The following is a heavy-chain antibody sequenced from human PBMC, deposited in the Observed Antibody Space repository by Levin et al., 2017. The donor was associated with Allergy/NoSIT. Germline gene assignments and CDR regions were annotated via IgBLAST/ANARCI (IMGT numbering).Heavy chain of an antibody. D-gene: IGHD4-17*01. CDR1: GYTFTDYY. Sequence: EASVKVSCKAAGYTFTDYYMHWVRQAPGQGLEWMGWVNCNSGDTHYAQKFQGRVTMTRDTSITTAYIELSSLRSDDTALYYCARNDYGDYVQNFDYWGQGTLVTVSS. J-gene: IGHJ4*02. CDR3: ARNDYGDYVQNFDY. CDR2: VNCNSGDT. V-gene: IGHV1-2*02.